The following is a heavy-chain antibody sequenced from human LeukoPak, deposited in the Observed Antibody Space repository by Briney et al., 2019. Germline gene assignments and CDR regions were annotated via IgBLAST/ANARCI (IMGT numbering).Heavy chain of an antibody. CDR2: IYPGDSDT. J-gene: IGHJ3*02. Sequence: GESLKISCQGSGYTFTSYWIAWVRQMPGEGLEWMGIIYPGDSDTRYSPSFQGQATISADKSISTAFLQWSSLKASDSAMYYCASLRSYWDAFDIWGQGTMVTVSS. D-gene: IGHD2-15*01. CDR3: ASLRSYWDAFDI. CDR1: GYTFTSYW. V-gene: IGHV5-51*01.